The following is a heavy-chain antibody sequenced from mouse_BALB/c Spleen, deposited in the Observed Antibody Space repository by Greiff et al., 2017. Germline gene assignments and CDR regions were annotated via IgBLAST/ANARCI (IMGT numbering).Heavy chain of an antibody. J-gene: IGHJ4*01. D-gene: IGHD1-1*01. CDR1: GDSITSGY. V-gene: IGHV3-8*02. CDR3: ARVGSSYRYYAMDY. CDR2: ISYSGST. Sequence: DVKLQESGPSLVKPSQTLSLTCSVTGDSITSGYWNWIRKFPGNKLEYMGYISYSGSTYYNPSLKSRISITRDTSKNQYYLQLNSVTTEDTATYYCARVGSSYRYYAMDYWGQGTSVTVSS.